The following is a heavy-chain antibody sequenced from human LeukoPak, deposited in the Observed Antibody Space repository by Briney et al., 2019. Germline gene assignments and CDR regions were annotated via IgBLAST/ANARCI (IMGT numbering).Heavy chain of an antibody. CDR2: ISYDGSDK. CDR1: TCALSRYA. Sequence: PGRSLRLSCAASTCALSRYAMHWVRQAPGRGLEWVGVISYDGSDKFYADSVKGRFTISGDNAKNTLYLQMNSLRAEDTAVYYCTRDWRNLGYDYWGQGTLVTVSS. V-gene: IGHV3-30*04. J-gene: IGHJ4*02. CDR3: TRDWRNLGYDY. D-gene: IGHD5-12*01.